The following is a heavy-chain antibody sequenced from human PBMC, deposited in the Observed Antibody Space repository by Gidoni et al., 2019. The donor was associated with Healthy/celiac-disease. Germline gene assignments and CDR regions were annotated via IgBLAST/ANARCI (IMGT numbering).Heavy chain of an antibody. CDR1: GGSFSGYY. D-gene: IGHD6-13*01. CDR2: INHSGST. V-gene: IGHV4-34*01. Sequence: QVQLQQWGAGLLKPSETLSLTCAVYGGSFSGYYWSWIRQPPGKGLEWIGEINHSGSTNYNPSLKSRVTISVDTSKNQFSLKLSSVTAADTAVYYCARVGPRAAKNVGDWYFDLWGRGTLVTVSS. J-gene: IGHJ2*01. CDR3: ARVGPRAAKNVGDWYFDL.